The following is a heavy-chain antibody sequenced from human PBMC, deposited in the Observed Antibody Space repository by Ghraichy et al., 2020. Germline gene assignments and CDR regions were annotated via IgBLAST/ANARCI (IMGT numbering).Heavy chain of an antibody. Sequence: GGSLRLSCADSGFTFSSYAMSWVRQAPGKGLEWVSANSGSGGSTYYADSVKGRFTISRDNSKNTLYLQMNSLRAEDTAVYYCAKVQYCSGGSCYYAFDIWGQGTMVTVSS. V-gene: IGHV3-23*01. J-gene: IGHJ3*02. D-gene: IGHD2-15*01. CDR2: NSGSGGST. CDR1: GFTFSSYA. CDR3: AKVQYCSGGSCYYAFDI.